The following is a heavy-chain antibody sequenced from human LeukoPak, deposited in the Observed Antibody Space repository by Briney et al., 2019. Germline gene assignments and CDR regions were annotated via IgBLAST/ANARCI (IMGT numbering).Heavy chain of an antibody. Sequence: PGGSLRLSCAVSGFTFSSYAMSWVRQAPGKGLEWVSAISGSGGSTYYADSVKGRFTISRDNSKNTLYLQMNSLRAEDTAVYYCAKDKFHDYGTPFDYWGQGTLVTVSS. J-gene: IGHJ4*02. CDR3: AKDKFHDYGTPFDY. V-gene: IGHV3-23*01. CDR1: GFTFSSYA. D-gene: IGHD4-17*01. CDR2: ISGSGGST.